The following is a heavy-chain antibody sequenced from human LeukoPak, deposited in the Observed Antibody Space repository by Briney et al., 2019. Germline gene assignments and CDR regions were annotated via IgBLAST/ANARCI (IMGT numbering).Heavy chain of an antibody. V-gene: IGHV1-3*01. Sequence: ASVKVSCKASGYTFTSYAMHWVRQAPGQRLEWMGWINAGNGNTKYSQKFQGRVTITRDTSASTAYMELSSLRSEDTAVYYCAEVSSSGWSGGFDYWGQGTLVTVSS. CDR1: GYTFTSYA. CDR2: INAGNGNT. CDR3: AEVSSSGWSGGFDY. J-gene: IGHJ4*02. D-gene: IGHD6-19*01.